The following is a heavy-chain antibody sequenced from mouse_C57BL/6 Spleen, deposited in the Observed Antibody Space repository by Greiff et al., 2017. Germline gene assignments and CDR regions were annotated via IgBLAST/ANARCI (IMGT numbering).Heavy chain of an antibody. CDR3: VRGDYYGSSFYYAMDY. V-gene: IGHV10-3*01. CDR1: GFTFNTYA. D-gene: IGHD1-1*01. J-gene: IGHJ4*01. CDR2: IRSKSSNYAT. Sequence: EVQGVESGGGLVQPKGSLKLSCAASGFTFNTYAMHWVRQAPGKGLEWVARIRSKSSNYATYYADSVKDRFTISRDDSQSMLYLQMNNLKTEDTAMYYCVRGDYYGSSFYYAMDYWGQGTSVTVSS.